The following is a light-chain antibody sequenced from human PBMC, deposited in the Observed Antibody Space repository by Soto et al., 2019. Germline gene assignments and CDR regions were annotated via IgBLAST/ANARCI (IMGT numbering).Light chain of an antibody. CDR3: ATWDGGLSGPFA. V-gene: IGLV1-44*01. J-gene: IGLJ1*01. CDR1: NSNIGSDI. CDR2: TTN. Sequence: QSVLTQPPSASGTPGQRATISCCGSNSNIGSDIVNCYQLLPGAAPEVLINTTNQRPSGVPERFSGSKSGTSTSLAISGLQSEDEANSSCATWDGGLSGPFAFGTGTKVTVL.